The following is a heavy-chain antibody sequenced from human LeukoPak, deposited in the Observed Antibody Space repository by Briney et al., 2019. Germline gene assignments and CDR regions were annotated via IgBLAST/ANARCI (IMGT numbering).Heavy chain of an antibody. V-gene: IGHV4-34*01. CDR1: GGSFSGYY. J-gene: IGHJ4*02. CDR3: ARGIQLWRY. Sequence: SETLSLTCAVHGGSFSGYYWSWIRQPPGEGLECIGEINHSGSTNYNPSLKSRVTISVDTSKNQFSLKLSSVTAADTAVYYCARGIQLWRYWGQGTLVTVSS. CDR2: INHSGST. D-gene: IGHD5-18*01.